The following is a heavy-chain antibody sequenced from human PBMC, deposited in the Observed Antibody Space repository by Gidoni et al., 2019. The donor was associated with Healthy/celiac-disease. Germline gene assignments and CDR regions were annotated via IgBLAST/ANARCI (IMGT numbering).Heavy chain of an antibody. CDR2: IIPSCGTA. V-gene: IGHV1-69*01. CDR3: ARDPVAVAGPPDWFDP. Sequence: QVQLVQSGAEVKKPGSSVKVSCKASGGTFSSYAISWVRQAPGQGLEWMGGIIPSCGTANYAQKFQGRVTITADESTSTAYMELSSLRSEDTAVYYCARDPVAVAGPPDWFDPWGQGTLVTVSS. J-gene: IGHJ5*02. CDR1: GGTFSSYA. D-gene: IGHD6-19*01.